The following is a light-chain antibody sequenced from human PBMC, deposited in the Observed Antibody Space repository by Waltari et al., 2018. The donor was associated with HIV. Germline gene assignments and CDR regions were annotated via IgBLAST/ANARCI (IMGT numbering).Light chain of an antibody. V-gene: IGLV3-27*01. Sequence: SYELTQPSSVSVSPGQTARISCSGDVLSKKFARWFQQKPGHDPVLIIYKDNERPSGIPERFSGSSSGTTVTLTISGAQVDDEADYYCYSATENNLVFGGGTKLTVL. CDR2: KDN. J-gene: IGLJ2*01. CDR1: VLSKKF. CDR3: YSATENNLV.